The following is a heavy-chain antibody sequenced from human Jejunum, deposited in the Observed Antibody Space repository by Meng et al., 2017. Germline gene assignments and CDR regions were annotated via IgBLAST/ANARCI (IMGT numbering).Heavy chain of an antibody. CDR1: GYSITSGYY. Sequence: SETLSLTCSVSGYSITSGYYWDWIRQSPGKGLEWIGTFSHTSNTFYNPSLKSRVSISLDRSKNQFSLRLTSVTVADTAIYCCATDAAITFGQLIEGIDSWGQGTLVTVSS. D-gene: IGHD3-16*02. J-gene: IGHJ4*02. CDR3: ATDAAITFGQLIEGIDS. V-gene: IGHV4-38-2*02. CDR2: FSHTSNT.